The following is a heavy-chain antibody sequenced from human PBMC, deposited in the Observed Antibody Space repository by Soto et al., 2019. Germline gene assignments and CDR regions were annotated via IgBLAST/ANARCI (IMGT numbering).Heavy chain of an antibody. Sequence: SETLSLTCAVYGGSFSGYYWSWIRQPPGKGLEWIGEINHSGSTNYNPSLKSRVTISVDTSKNQFSLKLSSVTAADTAVYYCARGATERITIFVVVRQSTGVDYWGQGTLVTVSS. CDR1: GGSFSGYY. V-gene: IGHV4-34*01. D-gene: IGHD3-3*01. J-gene: IGHJ4*02. CDR3: ARGATERITIFVVVRQSTGVDY. CDR2: INHSGST.